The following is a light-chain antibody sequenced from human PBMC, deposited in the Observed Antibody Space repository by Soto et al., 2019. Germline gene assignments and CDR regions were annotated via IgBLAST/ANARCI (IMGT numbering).Light chain of an antibody. CDR2: AVY. J-gene: IGKJ5*01. CDR3: QQHDGRPTMT. CDR1: QDIDNS. Sequence: IQLTPSPSSLSASVGVTVTITCRARQDIDNSLNWYQHKPGKAPKLLVYAVYFLETGVPSRFSGRGSGTVFSLTINSLQSDDFATYSCQQHDGRPTMTFGQGTRLDSK. V-gene: IGKV1-33*01.